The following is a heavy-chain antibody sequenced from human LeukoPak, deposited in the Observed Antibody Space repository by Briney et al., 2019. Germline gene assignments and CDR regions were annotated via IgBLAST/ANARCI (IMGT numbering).Heavy chain of an antibody. CDR3: AKDPSRLLYYFEY. Sequence: GGSLRLSCAASGFTFSSYGMHWVRQAPGKGLEWVAVISYDATYKYYADSVKGRFTISRDNSRDTLYLQMNSLRPEDTAMYYCAKDPSRLLYYFEYWGQGTLVTVSS. CDR2: ISYDATYK. V-gene: IGHV3-30*18. CDR1: GFTFSSYG. D-gene: IGHD2-15*01. J-gene: IGHJ4*02.